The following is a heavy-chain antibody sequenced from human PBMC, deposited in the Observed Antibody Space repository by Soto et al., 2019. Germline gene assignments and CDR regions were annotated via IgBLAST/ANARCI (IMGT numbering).Heavy chain of an antibody. V-gene: IGHV4-34*01. J-gene: IGHJ5*02. CDR1: GGAFDGYY. D-gene: IGHD3-3*01. CDR2: INHSGST. Sequence: SETRSLAWAVSGGAFDGYYWSWIRDPPGEGLEWIGEINHSGSTNYNPSLKSRVTISVDTSKSQFSLKLSSVTAADTAVYYCARRESDFWSGYYNWFDPWGRGTLVTVS. CDR3: ARRESDFWSGYYNWFDP.